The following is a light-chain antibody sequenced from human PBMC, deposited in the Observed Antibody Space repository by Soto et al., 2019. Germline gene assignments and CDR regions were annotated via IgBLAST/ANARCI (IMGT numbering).Light chain of an antibody. CDR1: NSDVGSYNL. J-gene: IGLJ2*01. V-gene: IGLV2-23*01. CDR3: CSYAGSSTLA. CDR2: EGS. Sequence: QSALTQPASVSGSPGQSITISCTGTNSDVGSYNLVSWYQQHPGKAPKLMIHEGSKRPSGVSNRFSGSKSGNTASLTISGLQAEDEADYYCCSYAGSSTLAFGGGTQLTVL.